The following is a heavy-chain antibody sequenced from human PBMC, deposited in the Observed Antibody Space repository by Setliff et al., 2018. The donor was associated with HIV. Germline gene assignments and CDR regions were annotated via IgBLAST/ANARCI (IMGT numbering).Heavy chain of an antibody. J-gene: IGHJ4*02. CDR2: IWYDGSNK. D-gene: IGHD3-10*01. CDR1: GFSFSNYG. V-gene: IGHV3-33*01. Sequence: GGSLRLSCAASGFSFSNYGMHWVRQAPGKGLEWVAVIWYDGSNKYYADSVKGRFTISRDNAKNTLYLQMNSLRGEDTAVYFCARTETLWFGESQDYWGQGTLVTVSS. CDR3: ARTETLWFGESQDY.